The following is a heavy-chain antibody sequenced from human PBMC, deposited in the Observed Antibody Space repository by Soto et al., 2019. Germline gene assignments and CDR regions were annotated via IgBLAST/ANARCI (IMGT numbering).Heavy chain of an antibody. J-gene: IGHJ5*02. D-gene: IGHD3-10*01. CDR3: ERDLQSATMNRGVPLAYYSFAP. CDR2: IHGSGST. CDR1: GGSISDNF. Sequence: SETLSLTCTVSGGSISDNFWTWIRQPAGKGLEWIGRIHGSGSTSYNPSLKTRLTMSVDTSNNQISLSLRSVTAADTAVYYCERDLQSATMNRGVPLAYYSFAPWGNVTLATV. V-gene: IGHV4-4*07.